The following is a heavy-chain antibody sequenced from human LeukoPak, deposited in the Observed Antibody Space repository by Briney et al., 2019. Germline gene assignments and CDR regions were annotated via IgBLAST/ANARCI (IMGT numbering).Heavy chain of an antibody. Sequence: PGGSLRLSCAASGFTFDDYGMSWVRQAPGKGLEWVSGINWNGGSTGYADSVKGRFTISRDNSKNTLYLQMNSLRAEDTAVYYCAKERVVGATKIPFIDYWGQGTLVTVSS. J-gene: IGHJ4*02. V-gene: IGHV3-20*04. CDR1: GFTFDDYG. D-gene: IGHD1-26*01. CDR3: AKERVVGATKIPFIDY. CDR2: INWNGGST.